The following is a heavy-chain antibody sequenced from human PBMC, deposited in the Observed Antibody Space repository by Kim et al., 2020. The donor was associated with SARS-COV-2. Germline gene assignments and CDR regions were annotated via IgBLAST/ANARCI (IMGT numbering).Heavy chain of an antibody. CDR1: GGSISSGGYY. Sequence: SETLSLTCTVSGGSISSGGYYWSWIRQHPGKGLEWIGYIYYSGSTYYNPSLKSRVTISVDTSKNQFSLKLSSVTAADTAVYYCARDVGSYYGDYFDYWGQGTLVTVSS. D-gene: IGHD1-26*01. CDR3: ARDVGSYYGDYFDY. V-gene: IGHV4-31*03. CDR2: IYYSGST. J-gene: IGHJ4*02.